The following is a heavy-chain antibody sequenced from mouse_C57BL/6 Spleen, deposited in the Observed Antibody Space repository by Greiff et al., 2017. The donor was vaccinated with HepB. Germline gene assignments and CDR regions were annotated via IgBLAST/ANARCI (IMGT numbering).Heavy chain of an antibody. V-gene: IGHV1-64*01. CDR1: GYTFTSYW. Sequence: QVQLQQPGAELVKPGASVKLSCKASGYTFTSYWMHWVKQRPGQGLEWIGMIHPNSGSTNYNETFKSKATLTVDKSSSTAYMQLSSLTSEDSAVYYGARSTRDYFDYWGQGTTLTVSS. CDR3: ARSTRDYFDY. D-gene: IGHD5-1*01. CDR2: IHPNSGST. J-gene: IGHJ2*01.